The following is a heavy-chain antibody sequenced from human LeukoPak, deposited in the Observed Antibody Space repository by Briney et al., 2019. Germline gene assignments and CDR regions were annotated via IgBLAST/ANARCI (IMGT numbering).Heavy chain of an antibody. CDR2: INPNTGGT. J-gene: IGHJ4*02. CDR1: GYTFTGYY. CDR3: ARSYAEYDYVWGTYRLLY. Sequence: ASVKVSCKTSGYTFTGYYLHWVRQAPGQGLDWMGWINPNTGGTNYAQKFHGRVTMTRDTSVSTAYMELSRLRSDDTAVYYCARSYAEYDYVWGTYRLLYWGQGTLVTVSS. D-gene: IGHD3-16*02. V-gene: IGHV1-2*02.